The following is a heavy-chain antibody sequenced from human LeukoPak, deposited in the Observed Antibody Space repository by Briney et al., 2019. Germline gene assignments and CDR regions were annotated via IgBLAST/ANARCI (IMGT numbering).Heavy chain of an antibody. CDR1: GGSISSYY. V-gene: IGHV4-59*08. Sequence: PSETLSLTCTVSGGSISSYYWRWIRQPPGKGLEWIGYIYYSGSTNYNPSLKSRVTISVDTTKNQFSLKLSSVTAADTAVYYCARARSGYNFDYWGQGTLVTVSS. CDR3: ARARSGYNFDY. J-gene: IGHJ4*02. CDR2: IYYSGST. D-gene: IGHD5-24*01.